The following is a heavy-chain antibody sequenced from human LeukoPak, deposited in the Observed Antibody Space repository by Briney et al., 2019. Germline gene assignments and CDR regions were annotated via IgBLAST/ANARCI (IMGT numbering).Heavy chain of an antibody. V-gene: IGHV3-48*01. J-gene: IGHJ4*02. CDR2: ISSRSITI. D-gene: IGHD3-22*01. CDR3: ARVAYYYDSSGAMDY. CDR1: GFTFSSYS. Sequence: GGSLRLSCAASGFTFSSYSMNWVRQAPGKGLEWVSYISSRSITIYYADSVKGRFTISRDNAKNSLYLQMNSLRAEDTAVYYCARVAYYYDSSGAMDYWGQGTLVTVSS.